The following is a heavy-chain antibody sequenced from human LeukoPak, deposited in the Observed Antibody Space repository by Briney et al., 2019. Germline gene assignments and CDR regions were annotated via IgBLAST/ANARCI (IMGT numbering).Heavy chain of an antibody. J-gene: IGHJ4*02. Sequence: ASVKVSCKVSGYTLTELSVHWVRQAPGKGLEWMGGFDPEDGETIYAQKFQGRVTMTEDTSTDTAYMELSSLRSEDTAVYYCATEGITMVRGVIIGSFDYWGQGTLVTVSS. D-gene: IGHD3-10*01. CDR1: GYTLTELS. V-gene: IGHV1-24*01. CDR2: FDPEDGET. CDR3: ATEGITMVRGVIIGSFDY.